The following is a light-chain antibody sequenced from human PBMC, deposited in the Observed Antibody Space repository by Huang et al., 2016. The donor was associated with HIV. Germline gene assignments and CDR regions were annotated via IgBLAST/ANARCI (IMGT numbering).Light chain of an antibody. Sequence: EIVLTQSPVTLSLSPGAGASLSCRASQGVHNSYLAWYQQKPGQSPRLLIFGASNRDTGVPHRFRGSESGTDFTLTISGLDPEDFAVYYCQQYGTLPYTFGQGTKLEI. CDR2: GAS. J-gene: IGKJ2*01. CDR3: QQYGTLPYT. V-gene: IGKV3-20*01. CDR1: QGVHNSY.